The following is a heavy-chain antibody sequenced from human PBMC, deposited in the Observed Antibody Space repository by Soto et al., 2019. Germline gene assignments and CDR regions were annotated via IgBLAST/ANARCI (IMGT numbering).Heavy chain of an antibody. CDR2: ISGSGGST. CDR1: GFTFSSYA. V-gene: IGHV3-23*01. J-gene: IGHJ6*02. D-gene: IGHD4-17*01. Sequence: PGGSLRLSCAASGFTFSSYAMSWVRQAPGKGLEWVSAISGSGGSTYYADSVKGRFTISRDNSKNTLYLQMNSLRAEDTAVYYCAKDKSHPPTVTTLWYYYGMDVWGQGTTVTVSS. CDR3: AKDKSHPPTVTTLWYYYGMDV.